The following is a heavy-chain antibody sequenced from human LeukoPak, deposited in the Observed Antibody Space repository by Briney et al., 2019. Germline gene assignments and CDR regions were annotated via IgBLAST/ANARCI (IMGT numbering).Heavy chain of an antibody. J-gene: IGHJ5*01. Sequence: GGSLRLSCAASGFTFSSYWMGWVRQAPGKGLEWVANIHQHGSKENYVDSVKGRFTISRDNAKNSVFLQMNSLRAEDTAFYCARIGHDLYQTFDSWGHGTLITVSS. CDR2: IHQHGSKE. CDR1: GFTFSSYW. D-gene: IGHD2-2*01. V-gene: IGHV3-7*03. CDR3: ARIGHDLYQTFDS.